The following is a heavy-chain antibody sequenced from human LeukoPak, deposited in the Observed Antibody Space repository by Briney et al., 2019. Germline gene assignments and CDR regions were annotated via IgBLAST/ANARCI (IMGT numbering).Heavy chain of an antibody. V-gene: IGHV3-7*01. CDR1: GFTFSSYW. D-gene: IGHD6-19*01. CDR2: IKQDGSEK. CDR3: ARDRQRIAVAVLQPPPDY. J-gene: IGHJ4*02. Sequence: PGGSLRLSCAASGFTFSSYWMSWVRQAPGKGLEWVANIKQDGSEKYYVDSVKGRFTISRDNAKNSLYLQMNSLRAEDTAVYYCARDRQRIAVAVLQPPPDYWGQGTLVTVSS.